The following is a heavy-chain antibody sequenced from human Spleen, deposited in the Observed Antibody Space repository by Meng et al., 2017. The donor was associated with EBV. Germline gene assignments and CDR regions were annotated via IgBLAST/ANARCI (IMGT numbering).Heavy chain of an antibody. Sequence: QLQLQEAGSGRVKPSQNLALTCAVPGVSISRGGYSWSWIRQPPGKGLEWIGYMHHSGSTYNNPSLKSRVTISVDRSKNQFSLKLSSVTAADTAVYYCAGGPTAMVTYFDYWGQGTLVTVSS. CDR2: MHHSGST. V-gene: IGHV4-30-2*01. D-gene: IGHD5-18*01. CDR1: GVSISRGGYS. CDR3: AGGPTAMVTYFDY. J-gene: IGHJ4*02.